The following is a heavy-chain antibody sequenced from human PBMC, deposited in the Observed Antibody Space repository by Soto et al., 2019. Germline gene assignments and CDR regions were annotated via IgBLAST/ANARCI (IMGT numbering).Heavy chain of an antibody. CDR3: AREPPPPYGDYVSYYYYGMDV. J-gene: IGHJ6*02. Sequence: GAAVKVSCKASGGTFSSYAISWVRQAPGQGLEWMGGIIPIFGTANYAQKFQGRVTITANESTSTAYMELSSLRSEDTAVYYCAREPPPPYGDYVSYYYYGMDVWGQGTTVTVSS. D-gene: IGHD4-17*01. V-gene: IGHV1-69*13. CDR2: IIPIFGTA. CDR1: GGTFSSYA.